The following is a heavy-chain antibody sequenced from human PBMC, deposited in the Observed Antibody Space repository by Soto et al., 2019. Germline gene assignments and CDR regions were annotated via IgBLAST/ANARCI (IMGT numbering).Heavy chain of an antibody. Sequence: ITLKESGPPLVKPTQTLTLTCTFSGFSLSTSGVGVGWIRQPPGKALEWLALIYWDDDKRYSPSLKSRLTNTTDASKNQVVLTMTNMDPVDTATYYCAHRGLNSGFRSYYFDYWGQGTLVAVSS. CDR1: GFSLSTSGVG. CDR2: IYWDDDK. V-gene: IGHV2-5*02. J-gene: IGHJ4*02. D-gene: IGHD5-12*01. CDR3: AHRGLNSGFRSYYFDY.